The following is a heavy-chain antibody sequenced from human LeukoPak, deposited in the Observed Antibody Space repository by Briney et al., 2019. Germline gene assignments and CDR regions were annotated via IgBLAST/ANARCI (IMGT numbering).Heavy chain of an antibody. CDR2: IYYSGST. CDR3: ARDRLGYNWNYGALDY. Sequence: SETLSLTCTVSGGSISSGDYYWSWIRQPPGKGLEWIGYIYYSGSTYYNPSLKSRVTISVDTSKNQFSLKLSSVTAADTAVYYCARDRLGYNWNYGALDYWGQGTLVTVSS. V-gene: IGHV4-30-4*08. CDR1: GGSISSGDYY. J-gene: IGHJ4*02. D-gene: IGHD1-7*01.